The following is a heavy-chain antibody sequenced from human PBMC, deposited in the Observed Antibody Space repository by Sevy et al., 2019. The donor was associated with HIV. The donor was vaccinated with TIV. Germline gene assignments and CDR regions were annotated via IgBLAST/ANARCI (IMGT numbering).Heavy chain of an antibody. Sequence: GGSLRLSCAASGFTFSTYGMHWVRQAPGKGLEWVAVIWFDESNTYYADSVKGRFTISRDMSKNTLHLQMNSLRAEETAVYYCARDLEFYDYGDYGPAFMPDYWGQGTLVTVSS. CDR1: GFTFSTYG. V-gene: IGHV3-33*01. CDR3: ARDLEFYDYGDYGPAFMPDY. CDR2: IWFDESNT. D-gene: IGHD4-17*01. J-gene: IGHJ4*02.